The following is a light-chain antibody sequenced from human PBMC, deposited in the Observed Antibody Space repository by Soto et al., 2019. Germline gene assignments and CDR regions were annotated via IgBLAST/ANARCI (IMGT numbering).Light chain of an antibody. CDR2: GAS. V-gene: IGKV3-20*01. J-gene: IGKJ4*01. CDR3: QQYGRSLGFA. Sequence: EIVLTQSPGTLSLSPGERATLSCRASQSVSSNFLAWYQEKPGQAPRLLIYGASSRADGIPDRFSGSGSGTDFTLTNRRLEPEDFAVYYCQQYGRSLGFAFGGGTKVEIK. CDR1: QSVSSNF.